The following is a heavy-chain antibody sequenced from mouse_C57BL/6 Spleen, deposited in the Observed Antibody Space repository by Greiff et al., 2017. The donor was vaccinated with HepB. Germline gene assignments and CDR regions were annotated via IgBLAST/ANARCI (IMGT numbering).Heavy chain of an antibody. CDR1: GYTFTSYW. D-gene: IGHD2-4*01. Sequence: QVQLQQPGAELVKPGASVKLSCKASGYTFTSYWMHWVKQRPGQGLEWIGMIHPNSGGTNYNEKFKSKATLTVDKSSSTAYMQLSSLTSEDSAVYYCARYEDYDDWFAYWGQGTLVTVSA. J-gene: IGHJ3*01. V-gene: IGHV1-64*01. CDR2: IHPNSGGT. CDR3: ARYEDYDDWFAY.